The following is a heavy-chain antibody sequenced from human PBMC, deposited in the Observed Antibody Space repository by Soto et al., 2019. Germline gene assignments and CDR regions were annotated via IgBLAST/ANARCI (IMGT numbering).Heavy chain of an antibody. CDR2: IWYDGSRK. Sequence: GWSLRLSCAASGFTFSTYGMHWVRQAPGKGLEWVALIWYDGSRKYYADSVKGRFTISRDNSKNTLYLQMNSLRVEDTAVYYCTSRRDWTAVDPLDYWGLGTLVTVSS. J-gene: IGHJ4*02. CDR3: TSRRDWTAVDPLDY. D-gene: IGHD5-18*01. V-gene: IGHV3-33*01. CDR1: GFTFSTYG.